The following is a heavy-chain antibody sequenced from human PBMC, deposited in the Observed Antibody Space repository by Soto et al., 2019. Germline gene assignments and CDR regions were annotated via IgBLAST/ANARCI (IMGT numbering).Heavy chain of an antibody. J-gene: IGHJ4*02. CDR3: ARGPLISPKTGTPTYFDY. Sequence: GASVKVSCKASGYTFTSYGISWVRQAPGQGLEWMGWISAYNGNTNYAQKLQGRVTMTTDTSTSTAYMELRSLRSDDTAVYYCARGPLISPKTGTPTYFDYWGQGTLVTVSS. D-gene: IGHD1-7*01. CDR1: GYTFTSYG. V-gene: IGHV1-18*01. CDR2: ISAYNGNT.